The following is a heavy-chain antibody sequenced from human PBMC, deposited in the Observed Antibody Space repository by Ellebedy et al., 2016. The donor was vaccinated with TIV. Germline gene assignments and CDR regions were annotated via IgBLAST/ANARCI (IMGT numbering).Heavy chain of an antibody. Sequence: AASVKVSCKASGYTFSNYGISWVRQAPGQGLDWMGWISAYSGNTNYAQKLQGRVTMTTDTSTSTAYMELRSLRSDDTAVYYCARVLWDEPFQFEYSYGPYYFDYWGQGTLVTVSS. CDR3: ARVLWDEPFQFEYSYGPYYFDY. V-gene: IGHV1-18*01. CDR1: GYTFSNYG. J-gene: IGHJ4*02. CDR2: ISAYSGNT. D-gene: IGHD5-18*01.